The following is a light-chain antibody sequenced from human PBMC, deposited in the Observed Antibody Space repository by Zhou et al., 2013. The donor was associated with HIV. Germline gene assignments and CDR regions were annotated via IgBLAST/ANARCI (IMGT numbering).Light chain of an antibody. Sequence: DVVMTQSPLSLPVTLGQPASISCKSSQSLLYSDGNTYLNWFHQRPGQSPRRLIYKVSNRDSGVPDRFSGSGSGTDFTLKISRVEAEDVGVYYCMQALQTPQITFGQGTRLEIK. V-gene: IGKV2-30*01. CDR1: QSLLYSDGNTY. CDR2: KVS. J-gene: IGKJ5*01. CDR3: MQALQTPQIT.